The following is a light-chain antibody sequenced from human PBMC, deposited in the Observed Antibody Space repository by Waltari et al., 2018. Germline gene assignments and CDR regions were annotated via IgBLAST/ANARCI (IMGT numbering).Light chain of an antibody. CDR1: SSDVGGYNY. Sequence: QSALTQDPSASGSPGQSVTISCTGTSSDVGGYNYLAWYQQHPGKAPKLMIYEVSKRPAGVPDRFSGSKSGNTASLTVSGLQTEDEADYYCISYAGSNNYVFGTGTKVTVL. CDR2: EVS. J-gene: IGLJ1*01. CDR3: ISYAGSNNYV. V-gene: IGLV2-8*01.